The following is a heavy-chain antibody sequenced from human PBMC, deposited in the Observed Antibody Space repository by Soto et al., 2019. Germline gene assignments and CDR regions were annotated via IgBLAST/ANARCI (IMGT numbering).Heavy chain of an antibody. V-gene: IGHV1-69*06. D-gene: IGHD1-26*01. J-gene: IGHJ4*02. Sequence: QVVLLQSGAEVKEPGSSVSVSCEVSGSTFNNFAFSWVRQAPGHGPEWMGGIVVISNTADYSQRFQDRVPITADTSTNTRYMELGSLTFEDTAVYYCARAIKRWEVHYYFAYWGQGTLVTVSS. CDR1: GSTFNNFA. CDR3: ARAIKRWEVHYYFAY. CDR2: IVVISNTA.